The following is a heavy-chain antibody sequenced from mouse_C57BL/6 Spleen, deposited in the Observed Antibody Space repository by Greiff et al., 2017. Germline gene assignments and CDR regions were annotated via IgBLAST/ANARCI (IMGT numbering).Heavy chain of an antibody. CDR2: IDPSDSYT. D-gene: IGHD2-1*01. Sequence: VQLQQPGAELVMPGASVKLSCKASGYTFTSYWMHWVKQRPGQGLEWIGEIDPSDSYTNYNQKFKGKSALTVDKSSSTAYMQLSSLTSEDSAVYYCARWDYGNSYYFDYWGQGTTLTVSS. CDR3: ARWDYGNSYYFDY. CDR1: GYTFTSYW. V-gene: IGHV1-69*01. J-gene: IGHJ2*01.